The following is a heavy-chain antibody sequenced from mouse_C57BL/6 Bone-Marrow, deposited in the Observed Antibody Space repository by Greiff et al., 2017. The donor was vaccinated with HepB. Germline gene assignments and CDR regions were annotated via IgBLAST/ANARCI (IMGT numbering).Heavy chain of an antibody. CDR1: GFTFSSYA. V-gene: IGHV5-4*01. CDR2: ISDGGSYT. Sequence: EVLLVESGGGLVKPGGSLKLSCAASGFTFSSYAMSWVRQTPEKRLEWVATISDGGSYTYYPDNVKGRFTISRDNAKNNLYLQMSHLKSEDTAMYYCERSGYYGSSYGYWGQGTTLTVSS. J-gene: IGHJ2*01. CDR3: ERSGYYGSSYGY. D-gene: IGHD1-1*01.